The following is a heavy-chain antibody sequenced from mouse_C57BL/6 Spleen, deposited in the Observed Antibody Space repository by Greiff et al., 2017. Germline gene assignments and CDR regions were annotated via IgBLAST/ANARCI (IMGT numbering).Heavy chain of an antibody. J-gene: IGHJ2*01. Sequence: VKLMESGAELVRPGASVTLSCTASGFTFTDYEMHWVKQTPVHGLEWIGAIDPETGGSAYNQKFKGKAILTADKSSSTAYMELRNLTSEDSAVYYCTWGLRPYLDYWGQGTTLTVSS. CDR3: TWGLRPYLDY. CDR1: GFTFTDYE. D-gene: IGHD2-4*01. CDR2: IDPETGGS. V-gene: IGHV1-15*01.